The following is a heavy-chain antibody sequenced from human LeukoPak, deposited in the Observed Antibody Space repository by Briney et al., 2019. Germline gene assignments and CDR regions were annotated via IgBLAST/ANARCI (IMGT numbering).Heavy chain of an antibody. Sequence: SETLSLTCTVSGGSISSGGYYWSWIRQPPGKGLEWIGYIYHSGSTYYNPSLKSRVTISVDTSKNQFSLKLSSVTAADTAVYYCARVRNSSGYFTNWFDPWGQGTLVTVSS. D-gene: IGHD3-22*01. CDR1: GGSISSGGYY. V-gene: IGHV4-30-2*01. J-gene: IGHJ5*02. CDR2: IYHSGST. CDR3: ARVRNSSGYFTNWFDP.